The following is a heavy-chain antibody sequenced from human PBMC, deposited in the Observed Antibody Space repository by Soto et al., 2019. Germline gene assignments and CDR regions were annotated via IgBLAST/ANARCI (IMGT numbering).Heavy chain of an antibody. Sequence: PSETLSLTCTVSGGSISSYYWSWIRQPPGKGLEWIGYIYYSGSTNYNPSLKSRVTISVDTSKNQFSLKLSSVTAADTAVYYCARVDQLVGWFDPWGQGTLVTVSS. J-gene: IGHJ5*02. V-gene: IGHV4-59*01. D-gene: IGHD6-6*01. CDR3: ARVDQLVGWFDP. CDR1: GGSISSYY. CDR2: IYYSGST.